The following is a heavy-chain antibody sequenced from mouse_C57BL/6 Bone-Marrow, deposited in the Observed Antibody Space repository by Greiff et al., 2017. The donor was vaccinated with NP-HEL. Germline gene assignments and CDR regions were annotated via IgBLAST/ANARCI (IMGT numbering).Heavy chain of an antibody. V-gene: IGHV1-82*01. Sequence: VKLMESGPELVKPGASVKISCKASGYAFSSSWMNWVKQRPGKGLEWIGRIYPGDGDTNYNGKFKGKATLTADKSSSTAYMQLSSLTSEDSAVYFCARGYQGAWFAYWGQGTLVTVSA. CDR3: ARGYQGAWFAY. J-gene: IGHJ3*01. D-gene: IGHD3-2*02. CDR1: GYAFSSSW. CDR2: IYPGDGDT.